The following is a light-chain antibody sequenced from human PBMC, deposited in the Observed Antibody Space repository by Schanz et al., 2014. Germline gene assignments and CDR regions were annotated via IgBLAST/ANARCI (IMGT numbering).Light chain of an antibody. J-gene: IGKJ3*01. CDR1: QSVRSNF. CDR2: GAS. Sequence: IVLTQSPGTLSLSPGERATLSCRASQSVRSNFLAWYQQKPGQAPRLLIYGASTRASGIPDRFSGRGSGTDFTLTISRLEPEDFAVYYCQQRSNWPPFTFGPGTKVDIK. CDR3: QQRSNWPPFT. V-gene: IGKV3D-20*02.